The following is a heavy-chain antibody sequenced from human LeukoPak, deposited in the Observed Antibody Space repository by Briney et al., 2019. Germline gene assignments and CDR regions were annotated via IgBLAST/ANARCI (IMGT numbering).Heavy chain of an antibody. Sequence: GGSLRLSCAASGFTFSSNAMNWVRQAPGKGLEWVSSINMSSTYIYYADSVKGRFTISRDNAKNSLYLQMDSLRDEDTAVYYCALVVYYYGSGSYSPFDYWGQGTLVTVSS. J-gene: IGHJ4*02. D-gene: IGHD3-10*01. CDR3: ALVVYYYGSGSYSPFDY. CDR1: GFTFSSNA. CDR2: INMSSTYI. V-gene: IGHV3-21*01.